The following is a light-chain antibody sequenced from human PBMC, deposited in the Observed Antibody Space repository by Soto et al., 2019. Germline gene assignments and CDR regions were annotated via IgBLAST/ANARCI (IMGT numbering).Light chain of an antibody. CDR3: QHRRNWPLT. V-gene: IGKV3-11*01. Sequence: EIVLTQSPATLSLSPGERATLSCRASQSVSSYLAWYQQKAGQAPRLLIYDASNRATGIPARFSGSGSGTDFTLTMSSLEPEDVAVYFCQHRRNWPLTFGQGTRLEIK. CDR1: QSVSSY. J-gene: IGKJ5*01. CDR2: DAS.